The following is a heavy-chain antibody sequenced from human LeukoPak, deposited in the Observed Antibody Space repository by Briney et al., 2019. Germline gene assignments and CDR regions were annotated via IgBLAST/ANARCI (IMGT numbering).Heavy chain of an antibody. D-gene: IGHD1-26*01. J-gene: IGHJ4*02. V-gene: IGHV3-23*01. Sequence: PGRSLRLSCAASGFTFSSDTMSWGRQAPRKGLGWVSGIRGSGGSTYYADSAKGRFTISRDDSKNKLYLQVNSLRAEDTAVYYCAKDRRLRVTQWDAFDYWGQGTLVTVSS. CDR2: IRGSGGST. CDR1: GFTFSSDT. CDR3: AKDRRLRVTQWDAFDY.